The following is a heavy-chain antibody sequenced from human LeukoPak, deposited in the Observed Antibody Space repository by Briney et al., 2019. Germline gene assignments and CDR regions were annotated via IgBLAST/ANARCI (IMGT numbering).Heavy chain of an antibody. CDR3: ARLTISGYDTNYYYYYMDV. J-gene: IGHJ6*03. CDR2: IIPIFGTA. Sequence: SVKVSCKASGGTFSSYAISWVRQAPGQGLEWMGGIIPIFGTANYAQKFQGRVTTTADKSTSTAYMELSSLRSEDTAVYYCARLTISGYDTNYYYYYMDVWGKGTTVTVSS. D-gene: IGHD5-12*01. CDR1: GGTFSSYA. V-gene: IGHV1-69*06.